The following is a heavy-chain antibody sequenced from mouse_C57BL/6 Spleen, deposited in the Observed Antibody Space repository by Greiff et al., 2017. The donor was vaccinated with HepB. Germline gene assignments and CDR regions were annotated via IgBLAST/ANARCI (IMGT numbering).Heavy chain of an antibody. CDR2: IYPGDGDT. CDR3: ARDYGSPLAY. CDR1: GYAFSSSW. J-gene: IGHJ3*01. Sequence: QVQLQQSGPELVKPGASVKISCKASGYAFSSSWMNWVKQRPGKGLEWIGRIYPGDGDTNYNGKFKGKATLTADKSSSTAYMQLSSLTSEDSAVYFCARDYGSPLAYWGQGTLVTVSA. D-gene: IGHD1-1*01. V-gene: IGHV1-82*01.